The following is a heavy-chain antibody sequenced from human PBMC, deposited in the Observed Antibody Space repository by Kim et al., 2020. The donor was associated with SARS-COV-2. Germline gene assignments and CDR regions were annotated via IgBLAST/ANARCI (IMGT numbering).Heavy chain of an antibody. J-gene: IGHJ2*01. D-gene: IGHD3-10*01. Sequence: PARKSRVTISVDTSKNQFTLKPRSVTAADTAVYYCARRPSGPLGIWYFDLWGRGTLVTVSS. CDR3: ARRPSGPLGIWYFDL. V-gene: IGHV4-61*07.